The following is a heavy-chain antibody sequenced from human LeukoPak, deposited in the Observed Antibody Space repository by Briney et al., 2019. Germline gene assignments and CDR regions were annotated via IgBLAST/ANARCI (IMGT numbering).Heavy chain of an antibody. J-gene: IGHJ4*02. Sequence: SETLSLTCTLSGGSLSSRSYFWGWIRQPPGKGLEWIGTIYYSGTTYYNPSLKSRVTISVDTSKNQFSLKLSSVTAADTAVYYCARMRQWLVEMGVYYFDYWGQGTLVTISS. CDR1: GGSLSSRSYF. CDR3: ARMRQWLVEMGVYYFDY. D-gene: IGHD6-19*01. CDR2: IYYSGTT. V-gene: IGHV4-39*07.